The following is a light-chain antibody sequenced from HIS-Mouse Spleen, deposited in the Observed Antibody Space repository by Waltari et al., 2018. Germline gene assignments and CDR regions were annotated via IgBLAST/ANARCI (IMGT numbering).Light chain of an antibody. J-gene: IGLJ2*01. V-gene: IGLV3-10*01. CDR2: EDS. Sequence: SYELTQPPSVSVSPGQTARITCSGDALPKKHASWYQQKSGQAPVLVIYEDSKRPSGIPERFSGSSSSTMATLTISGAQVEDEADYYCYSTDSSGNHRVFGGGTKLTVL. CDR3: YSTDSSGNHRV. CDR1: ALPKKH.